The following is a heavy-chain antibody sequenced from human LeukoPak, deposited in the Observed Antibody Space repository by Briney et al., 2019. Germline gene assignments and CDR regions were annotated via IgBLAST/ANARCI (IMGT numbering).Heavy chain of an antibody. J-gene: IGHJ4*02. Sequence: SGGSLRLSCAASGFIFDDYYMTWIRQAPGKGLEWISYISSGGHTLYYADSVKGRFTVSRDNARNSLYLQMNSLKTEDTAVYYCTREGHRLLWFGEPLPHYWGQGTLVTVSS. CDR1: GFIFDDYY. D-gene: IGHD3-10*01. V-gene: IGHV3-11*01. CDR2: ISSGGHTL. CDR3: TREGHRLLWFGEPLPHY.